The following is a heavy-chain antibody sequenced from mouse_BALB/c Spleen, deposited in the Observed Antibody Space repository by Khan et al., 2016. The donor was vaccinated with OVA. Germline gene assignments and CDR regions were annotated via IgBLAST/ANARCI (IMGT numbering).Heavy chain of an antibody. CDR3: ARGAYYRDDGYFDV. V-gene: IGHV1-18*01. CDR2: IIPNNGGT. D-gene: IGHD2-14*01. Sequence: VRLQQSGPELVKPGASVKISCKTSGYTFTEYTMHWVKQSHGKSLEWIGGIIPNNGGTNYNQKFMVKATLTVDKSSSTAYMELRSLTSEDSAVYYCARGAYYRDDGYFDVWGAGTTVTVSS. J-gene: IGHJ1*01. CDR1: GYTFTEYT.